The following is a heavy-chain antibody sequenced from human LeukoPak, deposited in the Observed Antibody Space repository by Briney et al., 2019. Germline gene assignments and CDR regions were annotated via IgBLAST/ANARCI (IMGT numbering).Heavy chain of an antibody. Sequence: SETLSLTCTVSGGSISSSSYYWGWIRQPPGKGLEWIGSVYNSGNTYYDPSLKSRVTISVDTSKNQFSLKLSSVTAADTAVYYCARRMAVAGTVTDDVGYDYWGQGTLVTVSS. D-gene: IGHD6-19*01. CDR2: VYNSGNT. J-gene: IGHJ4*02. V-gene: IGHV4-39*07. CDR1: GGSISSSSYY. CDR3: ARRMAVAGTVTDDVGYDY.